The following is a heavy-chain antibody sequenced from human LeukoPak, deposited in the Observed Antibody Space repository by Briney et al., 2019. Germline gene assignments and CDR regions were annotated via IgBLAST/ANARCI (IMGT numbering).Heavy chain of an antibody. D-gene: IGHD4-23*01. J-gene: IGHJ4*02. V-gene: IGHV4-38-2*02. Sequence: RTSETLSLTCAVSGYSISSGYYWGWIRQPPGKGLEWIGSIYHSGSTYYNPSLKSRVTISVDTSKNQFSLKLSSVTAADTAVYYCARDYGGNPDSSYFDYWGQGTLVTVSS. CDR1: GYSISSGYY. CDR3: ARDYGGNPDSSYFDY. CDR2: IYHSGST.